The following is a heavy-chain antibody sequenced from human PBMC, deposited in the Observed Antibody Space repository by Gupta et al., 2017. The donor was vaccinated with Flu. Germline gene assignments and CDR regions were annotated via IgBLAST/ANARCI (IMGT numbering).Heavy chain of an antibody. J-gene: IGHJ5*02. CDR1: TVGNYG. CDR3: ALGGSGEGWLDP. D-gene: IGHD3-10*01. CDR2: ISCGGGKI. Sequence: TVGNYGVSWVRQVPGKGLEWVSVISCGGGKIGYADAEKSRSTISRNNAKKIAYLQMNSLRPDNTATYCGALGGSGEGWLDPWGQGTLVTVAP. V-gene: IGHV3-20*03.